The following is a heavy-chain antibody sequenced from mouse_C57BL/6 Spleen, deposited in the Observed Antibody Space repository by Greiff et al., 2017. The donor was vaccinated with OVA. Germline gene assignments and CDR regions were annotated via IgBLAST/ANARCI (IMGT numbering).Heavy chain of an antibody. CDR2: INPNNGGT. D-gene: IGHD2-1*01. Sequence: VQLQQSGPELVKPGASVKISCKASGYTFTDYYMNWVKQSHGKSLEWIGDINPNNGGTSYNQKFKGKATLTVDKSSSTAYMELRSLTSEDAAVYYCARSDYGNYADAMDYWGQGTSVTVSS. J-gene: IGHJ4*01. CDR3: ARSDYGNYADAMDY. CDR1: GYTFTDYY. V-gene: IGHV1-26*01.